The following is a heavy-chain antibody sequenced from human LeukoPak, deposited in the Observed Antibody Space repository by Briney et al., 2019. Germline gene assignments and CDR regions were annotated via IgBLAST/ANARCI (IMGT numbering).Heavy chain of an antibody. CDR3: ARDDYGSGSYYTGGFGY. J-gene: IGHJ4*02. Sequence: SETLSLTCTVSGGSISSYYWSWIRQPPGKGLEWIGYIYYSGSTNYNPYLKSRVTISVDTSKNQFSLKLSSVTAADTAVYYCARDDYGSGSYYTGGFGYWGQGTLVTVSS. V-gene: IGHV4-59*01. CDR2: IYYSGST. CDR1: GGSISSYY. D-gene: IGHD3-10*01.